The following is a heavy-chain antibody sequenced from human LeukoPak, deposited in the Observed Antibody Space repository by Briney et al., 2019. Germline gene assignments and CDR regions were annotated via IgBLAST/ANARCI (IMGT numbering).Heavy chain of an antibody. D-gene: IGHD3-22*01. V-gene: IGHV4-30-2*01. CDR2: IYHSGST. CDR1: GGSISSGGYS. J-gene: IGHJ5*02. CDR3: ARGRADYYDSSGHFAP. Sequence: PSQTLSLTCAVSGGSISSGGYSWSWIRQPPGKGLEWIGYIYHSGSTYYNPSLKSRVTISVDRSKNQFSLKLSSVTAADTAVYYCARGRADYYDSSGHFAPWGQGTLVTVSS.